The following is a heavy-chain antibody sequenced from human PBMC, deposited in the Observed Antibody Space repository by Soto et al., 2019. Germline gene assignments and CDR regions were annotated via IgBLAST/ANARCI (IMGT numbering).Heavy chain of an antibody. J-gene: IGHJ4*02. Sequence: EVRLLESGGRLIQTGGSVRLSCAATGFPFSKFAMTWVRQAPGKGLEWVAAISGLAGDTSYADSVKGRFSISRDNSKNTVVLQMDSLKVDATARYFCTKGAWVRGYDRVPAGSWGQGTVVTV. D-gene: IGHD5-12*01. CDR3: TKGAWVRGYDRVPAGS. CDR1: GFPFSKFA. V-gene: IGHV3-23*01. CDR2: ISGLAGDT.